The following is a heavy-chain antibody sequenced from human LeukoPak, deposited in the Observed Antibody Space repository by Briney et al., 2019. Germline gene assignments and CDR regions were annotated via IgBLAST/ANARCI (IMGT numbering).Heavy chain of an antibody. J-gene: IGHJ6*03. CDR3: ATGDYGYYYYYMDV. V-gene: IGHV4-39*01. CDR1: GGSISSSSYY. D-gene: IGHD4-17*01. CDR2: IYYSGST. Sequence: SETLSLTCTVSGGSISSSSYYWGWIRQPPGKGLEWIGSIYYSGSTYYNPSLKSRVTISVDTSKNQFSLKLSSVTAADTAVYYCATGDYGYYYYYMDVWQRDHGHRLL.